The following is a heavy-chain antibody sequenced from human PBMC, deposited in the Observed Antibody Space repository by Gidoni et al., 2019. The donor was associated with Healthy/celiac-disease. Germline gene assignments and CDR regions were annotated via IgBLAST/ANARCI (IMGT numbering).Heavy chain of an antibody. D-gene: IGHD7-27*01. J-gene: IGHJ4*02. V-gene: IGHV3-53*01. CDR1: GFTVRINY. CDR2: IYSGGST. CDR3: ASLGLDY. Sequence: EGKPVESGGGSIKPGGSLSPSCAASGFTVRINYMRWVRQAPGKGLEWVSVIYSGGSTYYADSVKGRFTISRDNSKNTLYLQMNSLRAEDTAVYYCASLGLDYWGQGTLVTVSS.